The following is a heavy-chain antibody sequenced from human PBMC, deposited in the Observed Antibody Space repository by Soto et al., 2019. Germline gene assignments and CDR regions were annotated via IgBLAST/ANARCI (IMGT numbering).Heavy chain of an antibody. V-gene: IGHV3-30*18. J-gene: IGHJ2*01. CDR1: GFTFSSYG. CDR3: AKDLNWYFAL. Sequence: QVQLVESGGGVVQPGRSLRLSCAASGFTFSSYGMHWVRQAPGKGLEWVAVISYDGSNKYYADSVKGRFTISRDNSKNTLYLQMNSLRAEDTAVYYCAKDLNWYFALWGRGTLVTVSS. CDR2: ISYDGSNK.